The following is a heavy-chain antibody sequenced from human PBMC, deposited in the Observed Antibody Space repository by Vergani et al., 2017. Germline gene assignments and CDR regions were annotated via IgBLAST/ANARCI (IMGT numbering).Heavy chain of an antibody. J-gene: IGHJ4*02. CDR1: GFTFSSYA. V-gene: IGHV3-30*01. CDR2: ISYDGSNK. CDR3: ARVVDDSSGYYSWYFDY. D-gene: IGHD3-22*01. Sequence: QVQLVESGGGVVQPGRSLRLSCAASGFTFSSYAMHWVRQAPGKGLEWVAVISYDGSNKYYADSVKGRFTISRDNSKNTLYLQMNSLRAEDTAVYYCARVVDDSSGYYSWYFDYWGQGTLVTVSS.